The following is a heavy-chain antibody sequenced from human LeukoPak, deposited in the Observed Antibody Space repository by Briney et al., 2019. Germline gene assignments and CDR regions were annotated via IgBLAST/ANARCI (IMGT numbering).Heavy chain of an antibody. D-gene: IGHD3-22*01. J-gene: IGHJ4*02. CDR2: ISSSGSTI. CDR3: ARVSSYDSSGYHFDY. CDR1: GFTFSSYE. V-gene: IGHV3-48*03. Sequence: GGSLRLSCAASGFTFSSYEMNWVRQAPGKGLEWVSYISSSGSTIYYADSVKGRFTIARDTAKNSLYLQMNSLRAEDTAVYYCARVSSYDSSGYHFDYWGQGTLVTVSS.